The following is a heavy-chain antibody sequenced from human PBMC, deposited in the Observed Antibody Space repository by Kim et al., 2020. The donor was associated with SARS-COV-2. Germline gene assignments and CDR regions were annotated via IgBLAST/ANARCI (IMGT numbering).Heavy chain of an antibody. V-gene: IGHV4-59*13. CDR2: IYYSGSP. CDR1: GGSISSYY. CDR3: ARDVGQHFGVVIDPYEFDY. Sequence: SETLSLTCTVSGGSISSYYWSWIRQPPGKGLEWIGYIYYSGSPNYNPSLKSRVTISVDTSKNQFSLKLSSVTAADTAVYYCARDVGQHFGVVIDPYEFDYWGQGTLVTVSS. D-gene: IGHD3-3*01. J-gene: IGHJ4*02.